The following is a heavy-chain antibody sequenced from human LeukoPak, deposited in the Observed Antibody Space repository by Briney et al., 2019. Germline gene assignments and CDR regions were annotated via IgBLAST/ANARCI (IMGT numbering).Heavy chain of an antibody. D-gene: IGHD6-6*01. Sequence: GGSLRLSCVASGFTFSNYWMHWVRQAPGKGLEWVANIKEDGSEIYYVDSVKGRFSISRDNAKNSLFLQMNSLRAEDTAVYYCAKWKYSNSGIDDYWGQGTLVTVSS. V-gene: IGHV3-7*03. CDR1: GFTFSNYW. CDR3: AKWKYSNSGIDDY. J-gene: IGHJ4*02. CDR2: IKEDGSEI.